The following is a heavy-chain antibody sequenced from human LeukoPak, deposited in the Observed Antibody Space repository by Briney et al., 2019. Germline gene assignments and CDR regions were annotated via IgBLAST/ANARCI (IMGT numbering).Heavy chain of an antibody. CDR1: GGFINSYY. CDR2: IYYSGST. V-gene: IGHV4-59*01. J-gene: IGHJ5*02. D-gene: IGHD2-8*01. Sequence: PSETLSLTCTVSGGFINSYYWSWIRQPPGKGLEWIGYIYYSGSTNYNPSLKSRVTISVDTSKNQFSLKLSSVTAADTAVYYCARDRVMGFDPWGQGTLVTVSS. CDR3: ARDRVMGFDP.